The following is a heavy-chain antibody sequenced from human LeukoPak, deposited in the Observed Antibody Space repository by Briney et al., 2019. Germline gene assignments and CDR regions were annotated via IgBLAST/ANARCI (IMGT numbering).Heavy chain of an antibody. CDR1: EFSVGSNY. V-gene: IGHV3-7*01. CDR2: IKQDGSEK. D-gene: IGHD3-3*01. J-gene: IGHJ6*03. CDR3: ARDHYDFWSGYSGYYMDV. Sequence: PGGSLRLSCAASEFSVGSNYMTWVRQAPGKGLEWVANIKQDGSEKYYVDSVKGRFTISRDNAKNSLYLQMNSLRAEDTAVYYCARDHYDFWSGYSGYYMDVWGKGTTVTVSS.